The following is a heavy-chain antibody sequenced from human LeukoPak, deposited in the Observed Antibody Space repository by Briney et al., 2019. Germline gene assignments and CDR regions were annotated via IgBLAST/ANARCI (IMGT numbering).Heavy chain of an antibody. V-gene: IGHV1-18*01. D-gene: IGHD3-22*01. CDR2: ISAYNGNT. Sequence: ASVKVSCKASGYTFTSYGISWVRQAPGQGLEWMGWISAYNGNTNYAQKLQARVTMTTDTSTSTAYMELRSLRSDDTAVYYCAREDHYYDSSGYLRVDYWGQGTLVTVSS. CDR1: GYTFTSYG. CDR3: AREDHYYDSSGYLRVDY. J-gene: IGHJ4*02.